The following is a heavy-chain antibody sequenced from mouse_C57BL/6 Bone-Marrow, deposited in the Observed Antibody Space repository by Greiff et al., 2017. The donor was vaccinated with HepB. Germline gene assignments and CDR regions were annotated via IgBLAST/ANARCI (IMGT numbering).Heavy chain of an antibody. V-gene: IGHV5-6*01. Sequence: VQLKESGGDLVKPGGSLKLSCAASGFTFSSYGMSWVRQTPDKRLEWVATISSGGSYTYYPDSVKGRFTISRDDAKNTLYLQMSSLKSEDTAMCYCARQGSPAWFAYWGQGTLVTVSA. CDR1: GFTFSSYG. CDR3: ARQGSPAWFAY. CDR2: ISSGGSYT. D-gene: IGHD1-1*01. J-gene: IGHJ3*01.